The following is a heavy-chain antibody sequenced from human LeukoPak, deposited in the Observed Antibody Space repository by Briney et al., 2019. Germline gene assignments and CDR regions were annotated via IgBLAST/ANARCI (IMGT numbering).Heavy chain of an antibody. J-gene: IGHJ3*02. CDR1: GFTFSRYA. D-gene: IGHD2-2*01. Sequence: GGSLRLSCAASGFTFSRYAMNWVRQAPGKGLERVSAISGSGGRTYYADSVKGLFTISRDNSNNTLYLQMNSLRAEDTAVYYCAKDSLRGVPAAHDAFDIWGQGTMVTVSS. V-gene: IGHV3-23*01. CDR2: ISGSGGRT. CDR3: AKDSLRGVPAAHDAFDI.